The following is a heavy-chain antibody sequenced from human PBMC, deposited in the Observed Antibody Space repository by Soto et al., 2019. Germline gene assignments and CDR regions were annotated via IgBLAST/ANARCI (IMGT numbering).Heavy chain of an antibody. J-gene: IGHJ4*02. Sequence: SETLSLTCTVSGGCLSGDYLTWIRQPPGKGLEWIGYLSYTGNTNYNPSLKSRVTISVDRSKIQFSLKLSSVTAADTAVYYCARHFSVDYIDYWGQGALVTVSS. V-gene: IGHV4-59*08. CDR1: GGCLSGDY. CDR3: ARHFSVDYIDY. CDR2: LSYTGNT.